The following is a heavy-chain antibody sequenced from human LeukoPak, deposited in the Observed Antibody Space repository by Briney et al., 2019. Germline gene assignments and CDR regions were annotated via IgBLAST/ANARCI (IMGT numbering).Heavy chain of an antibody. CDR1: GGSISSYY. Sequence: SETLSLTCTVSGGSISSYYWSWIRRPPGKGLEWIGYIYYSGSTNYNPSLKSRVTISVDTSKNQFSLKLSSVTAADTAVYYCARGVAYYYDSSGSPDFDYWGQGTLVTVSS. V-gene: IGHV4-59*01. CDR2: IYYSGST. CDR3: ARGVAYYYDSSGSPDFDY. D-gene: IGHD3-22*01. J-gene: IGHJ4*02.